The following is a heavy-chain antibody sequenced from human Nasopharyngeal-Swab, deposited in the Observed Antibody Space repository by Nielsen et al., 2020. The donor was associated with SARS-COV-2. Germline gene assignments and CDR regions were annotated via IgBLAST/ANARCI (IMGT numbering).Heavy chain of an antibody. V-gene: IGHV4-31*03. CDR1: GGSISSGGYY. CDR2: IYYSGST. D-gene: IGHD3-16*02. Sequence: SETLSLTCTVSGGSISSGGYYWSWTRQHPGKGLEWIGYIYYSGSTYYNPSLKSRVTISVDTSKNQFSLKLSSVTAADTAVYYCARGLRDYVWGSYRSYFDYWGQGTLVTVSS. CDR3: ARGLRDYVWGSYRSYFDY. J-gene: IGHJ4*02.